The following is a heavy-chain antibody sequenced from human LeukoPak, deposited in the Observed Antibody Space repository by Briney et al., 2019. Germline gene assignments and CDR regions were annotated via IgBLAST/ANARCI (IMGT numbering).Heavy chain of an antibody. CDR2: ISSSSSYI. CDR1: GVTFSSYS. J-gene: IGHJ6*02. V-gene: IGHV3-21*01. D-gene: IGHD6-19*01. CDR3: ARGGAAVAGTYYYYGMDV. Sequence: GGSLRLSCAASGVTFSSYSMNWVRQAPGKGLEWVSSISSSSSYIYYADSVKGRFTISRDNAKNSLYLQMNSLRAEDTAVYYCARGGAAVAGTYYYYGMDVWGQGTTVTVSS.